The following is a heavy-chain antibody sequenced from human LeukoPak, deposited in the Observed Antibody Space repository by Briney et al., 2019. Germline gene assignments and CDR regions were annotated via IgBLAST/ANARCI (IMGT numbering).Heavy chain of an antibody. CDR3: AREVDIVVVPAAIRLGVLDAFDI. Sequence: PSETLSLTCTASGGSISSGDYYWSWIRQPPGKGLEWIGYIYYSGSTYYNPSLKSRVTISVDTSKNQFSLKLSSVTAADTAVYYCAREVDIVVVPAAIRLGVLDAFDIWGQGTMVTVSS. J-gene: IGHJ3*02. V-gene: IGHV4-30-4*08. CDR1: GGSISSGDYY. CDR2: IYYSGST. D-gene: IGHD2-2*02.